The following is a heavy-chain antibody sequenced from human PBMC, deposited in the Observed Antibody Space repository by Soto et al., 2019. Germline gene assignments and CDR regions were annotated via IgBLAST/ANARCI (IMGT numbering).Heavy chain of an antibody. D-gene: IGHD2-15*01. CDR1: GGSFSGYY. CDR2: INHSGST. V-gene: IGHV4-34*01. J-gene: IGHJ6*03. Sequence: PSETLSLTCAVYGGSFSGYYWSWIRQPPGKGLEWIGEINHSGSTNYNPSLKSRVTISVDTSKNQFSLKLSSVTAADTAVYYCARGYCSGGSCYYSRYYYMDVWGKGTTVTVSS. CDR3: ARGYCSGGSCYYSRYYYMDV.